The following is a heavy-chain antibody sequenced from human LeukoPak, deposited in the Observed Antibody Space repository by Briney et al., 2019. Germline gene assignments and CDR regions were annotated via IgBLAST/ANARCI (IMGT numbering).Heavy chain of an antibody. Sequence: GGSLRLSCAASGFTFSNAWMSWVRQAPGKGLEWVGRIKSKTDGGTTDYAAPVKGRFTISRDDSKNTLYLQMNSLKTEDTAVYYCTTDLDRYCSGGSCYSGVYWGQGTLVTVFS. CDR1: GFTFSNAW. J-gene: IGHJ4*02. CDR2: IKSKTDGGTT. V-gene: IGHV3-15*01. D-gene: IGHD2-15*01. CDR3: TTDLDRYCSGGSCYSGVY.